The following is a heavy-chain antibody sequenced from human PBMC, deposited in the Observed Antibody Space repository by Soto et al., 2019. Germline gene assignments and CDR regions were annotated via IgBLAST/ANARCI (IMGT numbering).Heavy chain of an antibody. CDR1: GGTFSSYA. D-gene: IGHD3-22*01. CDR2: IIPIFGTA. J-gene: IGHJ4*02. Sequence: QVQLVQSGAEVKKPGSSVKVSCKASGGTFSSYAISWVRQAPGQGLEWMGGIIPIFGTANYAQKFQGRVTITADECTSTAYMGLSRLRSEDTAVYYCGLGSSGRSLYYFDYWGQGTLVTVSS. CDR3: GLGSSGRSLYYFDY. V-gene: IGHV1-69*01.